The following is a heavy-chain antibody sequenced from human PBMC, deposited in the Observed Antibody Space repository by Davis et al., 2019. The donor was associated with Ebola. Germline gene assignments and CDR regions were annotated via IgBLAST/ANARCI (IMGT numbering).Heavy chain of an antibody. V-gene: IGHV3-7*03. CDR3: ARDKHMGY. J-gene: IGHJ4*02. CDR2: IKEDGSAK. CDR1: GLTFSSHW. Sequence: GESLKISCAASGLTFSSHWMTWVRQAPGKGLEWVVSIKEDGSAKHYVDSVQGRFTISRDNAQNSLYLQMNSLRAEDSAVYYCARDKHMGYWGQGTLVTVSS.